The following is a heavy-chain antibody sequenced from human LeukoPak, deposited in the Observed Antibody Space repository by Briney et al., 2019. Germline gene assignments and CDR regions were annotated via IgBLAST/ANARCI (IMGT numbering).Heavy chain of an antibody. CDR1: GFTFSSYS. CDR3: AAEYSYGHLIDY. CDR2: ISSSSSYI. V-gene: IGHV3-21*01. Sequence: GGSLRLSCAASGFTFSSYSMNWVRQAPGKGLEWVSSISSSSSYIYYADSVKGRFTISRDNAKNSLYLQMDSLRAEDTAVYYCAAEYSYGHLIDYWGQGTLVTVSS. D-gene: IGHD5-18*01. J-gene: IGHJ4*02.